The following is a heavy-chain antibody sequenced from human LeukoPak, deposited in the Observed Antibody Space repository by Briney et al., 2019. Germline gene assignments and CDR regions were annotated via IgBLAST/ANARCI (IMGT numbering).Heavy chain of an antibody. CDR1: GGTFSSYA. CDR2: IIPIFGTA. CDR3: ARFSGGPNWFDP. J-gene: IGHJ5*02. Sequence: SVKVSCKASGGTFSSYAISWVRQAPGQGLEWMGGIIPIFGTANYAQKLQGRVTMTTDTSTSTAYMELRSLRSDDTAVYYCARFSGGPNWFDPWGQGTLVTVSS. V-gene: IGHV1-69*05. D-gene: IGHD3-10*01.